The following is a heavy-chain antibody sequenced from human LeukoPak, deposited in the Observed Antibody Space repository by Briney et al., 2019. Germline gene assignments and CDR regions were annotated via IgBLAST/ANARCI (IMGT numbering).Heavy chain of an antibody. CDR3: ARDLLGNSGSYLRHPNGPPFDY. J-gene: IGHJ4*02. CDR1: GFTFSSYE. D-gene: IGHD1-26*01. V-gene: IGHV3-48*03. Sequence: GGSLRLSCAASGFTFSSYEMNWVRQAPGKGLEWVSYISSSGSTIYYADSVKGRFTISRDNAKNTLYLQMNSLRAEDTAVYYCARDLLGNSGSYLRHPNGPPFDYWGQGTLVTVSS. CDR2: ISSSGSTI.